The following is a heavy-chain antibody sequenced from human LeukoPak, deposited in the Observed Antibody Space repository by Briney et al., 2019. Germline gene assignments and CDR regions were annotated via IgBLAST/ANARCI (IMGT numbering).Heavy chain of an antibody. V-gene: IGHV3-23*01. CDR3: ARVYSGGFPHLDY. Sequence: GGSLRLSCAASGFTFSSYAMSWVRQAPGKGLEWVSAIRGSGGNTYYADSVKGRFTTSRDNSKNTPYLQMNSLRAEDTAIYYCARVYSGGFPHLDYWGQGTLVTVSS. CDR2: IRGSGGNT. J-gene: IGHJ4*02. CDR1: GFTFSSYA. D-gene: IGHD1-26*01.